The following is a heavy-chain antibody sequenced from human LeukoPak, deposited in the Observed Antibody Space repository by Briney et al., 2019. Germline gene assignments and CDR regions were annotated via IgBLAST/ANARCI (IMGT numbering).Heavy chain of an antibody. CDR3: ARAREMVRGVIISPMLDY. CDR2: ISGSGSTT. CDR1: GFTFSTYG. V-gene: IGHV3-23*01. Sequence: GGSLRLSCSASGFTFSTYGMSWVRQAPGKGLEWVISISGSGSTTFYADSVKGRFTISRDNSNNMLYLQMTSLRAEDTAVYYCARAREMVRGVIISPMLDYWGQGTLVTVSS. D-gene: IGHD3-10*01. J-gene: IGHJ4*02.